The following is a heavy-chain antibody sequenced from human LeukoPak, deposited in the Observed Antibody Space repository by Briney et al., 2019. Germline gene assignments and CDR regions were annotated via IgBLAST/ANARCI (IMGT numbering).Heavy chain of an antibody. J-gene: IGHJ3*02. Sequence: ASVKVSCKVSGYTLTELSMHWVRQAPGKGLEWMGGFDPEDGETIYAQKFQGRVTMTEDTSTDTAYMELSSLRSEDTAVYYCATVSLLRFLEWEPDAFDIWGKGQWSPSLQ. CDR2: FDPEDGET. V-gene: IGHV1-24*01. D-gene: IGHD3-3*01. CDR3: ATVSLLRFLEWEPDAFDI. CDR1: GYTLTELS.